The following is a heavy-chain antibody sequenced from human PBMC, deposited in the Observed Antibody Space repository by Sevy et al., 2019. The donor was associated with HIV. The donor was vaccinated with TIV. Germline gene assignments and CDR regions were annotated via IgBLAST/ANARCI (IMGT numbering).Heavy chain of an antibody. D-gene: IGHD3-3*01. CDR2: ISYDGSNN. CDR3: ARGMGDFWSGYYRVDP. Sequence: GGSLRLSCAASGFTFSDYAMHWVRQAPGKGLEWVAAISYDGSNNYYADSVKGRFTISRDNSKNTLYLQMNSLRPEDTAVFYCARGMGDFWSGYYRVDPWGQGTLVTVSS. CDR1: GFTFSDYA. V-gene: IGHV3-30-3*01. J-gene: IGHJ5*02.